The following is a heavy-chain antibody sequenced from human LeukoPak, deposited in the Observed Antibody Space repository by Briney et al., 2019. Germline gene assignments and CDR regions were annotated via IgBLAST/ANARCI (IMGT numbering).Heavy chain of an antibody. D-gene: IGHD6-13*01. CDR1: GYTFTSYY. CDR2: INPSGGST. J-gene: IGHJ4*02. Sequence: ASVKVSCKASGYTFTSYYMHWVRQAPGQGLEWMGIINPSGGSTSYAQKFQGRVTMTRDTSTSTVYMELSSLRSEDTAVYYCARVFTGYRLVRDLRYFDYWGQGTLVTVSS. V-gene: IGHV1-46*01. CDR3: ARVFTGYRLVRDLRYFDY.